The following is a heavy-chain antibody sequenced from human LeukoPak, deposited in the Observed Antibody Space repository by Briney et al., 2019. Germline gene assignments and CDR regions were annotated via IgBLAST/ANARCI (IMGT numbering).Heavy chain of an antibody. CDR3: AKERIVVVPAASEGALDY. D-gene: IGHD2-2*01. V-gene: IGHV3-23*01. CDR1: GFTFSSYA. CDR2: ISGSGGRT. Sequence: SGGSLRLSCAASGFTFSSYAMSWVRQAPGKGLEWVSAISGSGGRTYYADSEKGRFTIPRHNSKNTLYLQMNSLRAEDTAVYYCAKERIVVVPAASEGALDYWGQGTLVTVSS. J-gene: IGHJ4*02.